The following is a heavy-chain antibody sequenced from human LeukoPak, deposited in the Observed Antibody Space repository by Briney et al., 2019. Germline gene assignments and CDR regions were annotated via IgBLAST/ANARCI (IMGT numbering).Heavy chain of an antibody. J-gene: IGHJ3*02. CDR2: ISYDGSNK. CDR3: ARDSAPWDSNDAFDI. V-gene: IGHV3-30*01. CDR1: GFTFSSYA. D-gene: IGHD1-26*01. Sequence: GGSLRLSCAASGFTFSSYAMHWVRQAPGKGLEWVAVISYDGSNKYYADSVKGRFTISRDNSKNTLYLQMNSLRAEDTAVYYCARDSAPWDSNDAFDIWGQGTMVTVSS.